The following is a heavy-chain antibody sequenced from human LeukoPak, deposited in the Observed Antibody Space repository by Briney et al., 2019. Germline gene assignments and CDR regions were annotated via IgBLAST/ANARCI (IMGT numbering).Heavy chain of an antibody. V-gene: IGHV3-30*09. J-gene: IGHJ4*02. CDR2: VSYEGNTK. D-gene: IGHD1/OR15-1a*01. Sequence: GRSLRLSCAASGFTFRNYAMYWVRQAPGRGLEWAAVVSYEGNTKFYSDSVKVRFASSRDNSKNELYLEMNILRPEDTAVYYCARFRAATTRFDYWGQGTLVTVSS. CDR3: ARFRAATTRFDY. CDR1: GFTFRNYA.